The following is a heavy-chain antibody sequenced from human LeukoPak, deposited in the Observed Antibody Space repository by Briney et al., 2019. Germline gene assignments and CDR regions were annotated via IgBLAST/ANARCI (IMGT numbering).Heavy chain of an antibody. V-gene: IGHV4-61*02. CDR1: GGSISSGSYY. CDR2: IYTSGST. D-gene: IGHD5-24*01. CDR3: AREGWLQSFDY. Sequence: SQTLSLTCTVSGGSISSGSYYWSWIRQPAGKGLEWIGRIYTSGSTNYNPSLKSRVTISVDTSKTQFSLKLSSVTAADTAVYYCAREGWLQSFDYWGQGTLVTVSS. J-gene: IGHJ4*02.